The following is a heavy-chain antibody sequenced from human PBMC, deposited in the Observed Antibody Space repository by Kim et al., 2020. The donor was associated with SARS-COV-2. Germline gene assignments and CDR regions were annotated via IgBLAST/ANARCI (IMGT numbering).Heavy chain of an antibody. Sequence: ASVKVSCKASGYTFTSYAMHWVRQAPGQRLEWMGWINAGNGNTKYSQKFQGRVTITRDTSASTAYMELSSLRSEDTAVYYCARGGVGGYQLLWWLRFLYFDYWGQGTLVTVSS. CDR3: ARGGVGGYQLLWWLRFLYFDY. CDR2: INAGNGNT. D-gene: IGHD2-2*01. CDR1: GYTFTSYA. J-gene: IGHJ4*02. V-gene: IGHV1-3*01.